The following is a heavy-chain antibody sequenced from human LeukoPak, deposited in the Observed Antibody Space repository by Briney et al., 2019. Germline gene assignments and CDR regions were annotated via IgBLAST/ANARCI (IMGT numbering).Heavy chain of an antibody. J-gene: IGHJ4*02. CDR2: ISSNGDST. CDR1: GFIFNSYT. D-gene: IGHD6-6*01. Sequence: PGGSLRLSCSASGFIFNSYTMYWVRQAPGKGLEYVSAISSNGDSTHYADSVKGRFTISRDNSKNTLYLQMSSLRAEDTAVYYCARYQEYSSSSSSFDYWGQGTLVTVSS. CDR3: ARYQEYSSSSSSFDY. V-gene: IGHV3-64D*06.